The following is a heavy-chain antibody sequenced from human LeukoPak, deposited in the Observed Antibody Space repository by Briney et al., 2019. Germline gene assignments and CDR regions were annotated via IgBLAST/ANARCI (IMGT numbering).Heavy chain of an antibody. CDR1: GFTFSSYA. D-gene: IGHD5-18*01. J-gene: IGHJ4*02. CDR2: ISSSSSYI. Sequence: GGSLRLSCAASGFTFSSYAMSWVRQAPGKGLEWFSSISSSSSYIYYADSVKGRFTISRDNAKNSLCLQMNSLRAEDTAVYYCARDGYSYGTGPDYWGQGTLVTVSS. V-gene: IGHV3-21*01. CDR3: ARDGYSYGTGPDY.